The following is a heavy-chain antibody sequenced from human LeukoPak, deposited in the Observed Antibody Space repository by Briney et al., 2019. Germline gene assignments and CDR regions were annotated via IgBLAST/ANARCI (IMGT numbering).Heavy chain of an antibody. V-gene: IGHV3-23*01. J-gene: IGHJ4*02. CDR3: AKTRPLDSSSWSHGDY. D-gene: IGHD6-13*01. Sequence: GGSLRLSCAASGFTFSSYAMSWVRQAPGKGLEWVSTISGSGDSTYYGDSVKGRFTISRDNSRNTLYLQMNSLRAEDTAVYYCAKTRPLDSSSWSHGDYWGQGTLVTVSS. CDR1: GFTFSSYA. CDR2: ISGSGDST.